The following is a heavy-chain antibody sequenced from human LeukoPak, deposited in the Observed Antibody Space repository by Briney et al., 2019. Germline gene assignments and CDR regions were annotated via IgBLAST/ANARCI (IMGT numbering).Heavy chain of an antibody. Sequence: GGSLRLSCSASGFVFTIYTMYWVRQAPGKGPEYVSTISGSGNGFSIYYADSVKGRFTISRDDSKSILYLQMNGLGSEDTAVYYCVKDFGRIRGTPDSWGQGTLVTVSS. CDR2: ISGSGNGFSI. J-gene: IGHJ4*02. V-gene: IGHV3-64D*06. D-gene: IGHD1-26*01. CDR3: VKDFGRIRGTPDS. CDR1: GFVFTIYT.